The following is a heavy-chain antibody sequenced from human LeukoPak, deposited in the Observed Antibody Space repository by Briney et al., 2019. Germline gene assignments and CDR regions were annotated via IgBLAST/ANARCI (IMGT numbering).Heavy chain of an antibody. CDR1: GFTVSSNY. V-gene: IGHV3-53*01. CDR3: ARTYDYVWGSYFDP. CDR2: IYSGGST. J-gene: IGHJ5*02. D-gene: IGHD3-16*01. Sequence: PGGSLRLSCAASGFTVSSNYMSWVRQAPGKGLEWVSVIYSGGSTYYADSVKGRFTISRDNSKNTLYLQMNSLRAEDTAVYYCARTYDYVWGSYFDPWGQGTLVTVSS.